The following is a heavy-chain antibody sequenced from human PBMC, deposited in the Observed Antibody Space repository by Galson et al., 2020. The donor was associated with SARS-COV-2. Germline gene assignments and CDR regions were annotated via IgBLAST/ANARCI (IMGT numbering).Heavy chain of an antibody. CDR3: ARAGDSSGAYWYFDL. Sequence: GESLKISCAASGFTFISYTMHWVRQAPGKGLESVAVISYDGTNKYYADSVKGRFTVSRDNSKNTLYLQMHSLRAEDTAVYYCARAGDSSGAYWYFDLWGRGTLVTVSS. CDR2: ISYDGTNK. CDR1: GFTFISYT. D-gene: IGHD3-22*01. V-gene: IGHV3-30*04. J-gene: IGHJ2*01.